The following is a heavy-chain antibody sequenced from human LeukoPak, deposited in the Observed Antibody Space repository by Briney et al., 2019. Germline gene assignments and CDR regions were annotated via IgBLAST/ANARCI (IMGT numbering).Heavy chain of an antibody. CDR3: ARDLSLAVPVQGY. V-gene: IGHV1-2*02. CDR1: GYTFTGYY. J-gene: IGHJ4*02. Sequence: ASVKVSCKASGYTFTGYYMHWVRQAPGQGLEWMGWINPNSGGTNYAQKFQGRVTMTGDTSISAAYMELSRLRSDDTAVYYCARDLSLAVPVQGYWGQGTLVTVSS. CDR2: INPNSGGT. D-gene: IGHD6-19*01.